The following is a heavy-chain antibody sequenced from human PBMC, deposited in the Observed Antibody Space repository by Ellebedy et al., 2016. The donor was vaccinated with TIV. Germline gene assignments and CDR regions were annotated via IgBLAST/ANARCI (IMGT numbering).Heavy chain of an antibody. CDR1: GFTFSSHE. Sequence: PGGSLRLSCAASGFTFSSHEMNWVRQAPGKGLEWVSYISSSGNSIYYADSVTGRFTISRDNAKNSLYLQMTSLRAEDTAVYYCARNWGPLWGQGTLVTVSS. CDR2: ISSSGNSI. V-gene: IGHV3-48*03. D-gene: IGHD3-16*01. CDR3: ARNWGPL. J-gene: IGHJ4*02.